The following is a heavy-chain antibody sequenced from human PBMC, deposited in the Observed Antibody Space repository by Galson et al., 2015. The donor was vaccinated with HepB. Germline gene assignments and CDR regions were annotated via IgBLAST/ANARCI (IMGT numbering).Heavy chain of an antibody. V-gene: IGHV3-48*03. Sequence: SLRLSCAASGFTFSSYEMNWVRQAPGKGLEWVSYISSSGSTIYYADSVKGRFTISRDNAKNSLYLQMNSLRAEDTAVYYCASYYGLGAFDIWGQGTMVTVSS. CDR2: ISSSGSTI. D-gene: IGHD3-10*01. CDR3: ASYYGLGAFDI. CDR1: GFTFSSYE. J-gene: IGHJ3*02.